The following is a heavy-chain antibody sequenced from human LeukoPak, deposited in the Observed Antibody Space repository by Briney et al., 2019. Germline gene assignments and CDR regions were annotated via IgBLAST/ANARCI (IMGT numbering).Heavy chain of an antibody. CDR2: ISYDGSNK. CDR3: AKGFAYYYDSSGYQIDY. Sequence: GGSLRLSCAASGFAVSSNYMSWVRQAPGKGLEWVAVISYDGSNKYYADSVKGRFTISRDNSKNTLYLQMNSLRAEDTAVYYCAKGFAYYYDSSGYQIDYWGQGTLVTVSS. CDR1: GFAVSSNY. J-gene: IGHJ4*02. V-gene: IGHV3-30*18. D-gene: IGHD3-22*01.